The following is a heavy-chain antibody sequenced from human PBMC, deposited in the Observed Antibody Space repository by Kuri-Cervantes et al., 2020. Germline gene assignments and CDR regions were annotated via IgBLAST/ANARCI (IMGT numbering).Heavy chain of an antibody. V-gene: IGHV1-8*01. J-gene: IGHJ6*03. CDR1: GYIFTSYD. CDR3: ARGGITMVQVAQGYTVYYYYYMDV. Sequence: ASVQVTCKASGYIFTSYDINWVRQATGQGLEWMGWMNPTSGNTGYAQKFQGRVTMTRNTSISTAYMELSSLRSEDTAVYYCARGGITMVQVAQGYTVYYYYYMDVWGKGTTVTVSS. D-gene: IGHD3-10*01. CDR2: MNPTSGNT.